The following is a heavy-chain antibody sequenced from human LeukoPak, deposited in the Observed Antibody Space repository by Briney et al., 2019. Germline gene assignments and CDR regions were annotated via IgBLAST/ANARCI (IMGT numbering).Heavy chain of an antibody. CDR2: IYYSGST. D-gene: IGHD6-13*01. CDR1: GGSISSSSYY. J-gene: IGHJ3*02. V-gene: IGHV4-39*01. Sequence: PSETLSLTCTVSGGSISSSSYYWGWIRQPPGKGLEWIGSIYYSGSTYYNPSLKSRVTISVDTSKNQFSLKLSSVTAADTAVYYCARTYSSSWFDAFDIWGLGTMVTVSS. CDR3: ARTYSSSWFDAFDI.